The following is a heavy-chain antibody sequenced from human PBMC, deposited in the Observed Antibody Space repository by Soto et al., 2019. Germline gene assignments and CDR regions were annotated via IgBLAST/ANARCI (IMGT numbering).Heavy chain of an antibody. CDR3: ARQPGYYDILTGYSTYYFDY. D-gene: IGHD3-9*01. CDR2: INAGNGNT. J-gene: IGHJ4*02. V-gene: IGHV1-3*01. CDR1: GGTFSSYA. Sequence: ASVKVSCKASGGTFSSYAISWVRQAPGQRLELMGWINAGNGNTKYSQKFQGRVTITRDTSASTAYMELSSLRSEDTAVYYCARQPGYYDILTGYSTYYFDYWGQGTPVTVSS.